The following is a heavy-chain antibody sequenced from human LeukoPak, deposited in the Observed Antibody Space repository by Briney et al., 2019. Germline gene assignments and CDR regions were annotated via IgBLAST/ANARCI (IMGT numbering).Heavy chain of an antibody. D-gene: IGHD3-10*01. CDR2: IYYRGNT. CDR3: ARGGDRSFDY. CDR1: GDSFSSYY. Sequence: PSETLSLTCTVSGDSFSSYYWNWIRQPPGKGLEWIGYIYYRGNTNYNPSLKSRVTISLDTSKNQFSLNLNSVTAADTAVYYCARGGDRSFDYWGQGTLVTVSS. J-gene: IGHJ4*02. V-gene: IGHV4-59*12.